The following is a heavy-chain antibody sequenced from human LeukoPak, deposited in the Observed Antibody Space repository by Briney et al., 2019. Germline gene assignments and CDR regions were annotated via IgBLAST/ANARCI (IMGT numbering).Heavy chain of an antibody. CDR1: GGSISSSSYY. J-gene: IGHJ4*02. Sequence: SETLSLTCTVSGGSISSSSYYWGWIRQPPGKGLEWIGSIHYSGSTYFNPSLKSRVTISVDTSKNQFSLKLSSVTAADTAVYYCARDGVSPDYFDYWGQGTLVTVSS. CDR2: IHYSGST. V-gene: IGHV4-39*07. D-gene: IGHD3-3*01. CDR3: ARDGVSPDYFDY.